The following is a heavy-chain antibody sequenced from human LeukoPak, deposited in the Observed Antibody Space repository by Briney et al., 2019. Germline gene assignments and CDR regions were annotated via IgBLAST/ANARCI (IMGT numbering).Heavy chain of an antibody. CDR1: GYTFTSYG. CDR3: ARDYRRYYDSSGFPVDY. Sequence: ASVKVSCKASGYTFTSYGISWVRQAPGQGLEWMGWISAYNGNTNYAQKLQGRVTMTTDTSTSTAYMELRSLRSDDTAVYYCARDYRRYYDSSGFPVDYWGQGTLVTVSS. D-gene: IGHD3-22*01. V-gene: IGHV1-18*01. J-gene: IGHJ4*02. CDR2: ISAYNGNT.